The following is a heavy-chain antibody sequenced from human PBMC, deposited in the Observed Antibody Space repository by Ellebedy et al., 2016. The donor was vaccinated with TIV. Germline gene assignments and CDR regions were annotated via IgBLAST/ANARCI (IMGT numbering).Heavy chain of an antibody. CDR3: ARSLMIFSFDKCYFDL. CDR1: GDSMSRSSYY. D-gene: IGHD3/OR15-3a*01. Sequence: SETLSLTCTVSGDSMSRSSYYWAWIRQPPGKGLAWIGSIYYSGSTYYNPSLKSRVIISVDTSKNQFSLKLSSVTAADTAVYYCARSLMIFSFDKCYFDLWGRGTLVTVSS. CDR2: IYYSGST. V-gene: IGHV4-39*01. J-gene: IGHJ2*01.